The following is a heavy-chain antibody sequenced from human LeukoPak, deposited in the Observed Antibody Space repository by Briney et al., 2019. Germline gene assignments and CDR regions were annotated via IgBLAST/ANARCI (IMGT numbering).Heavy chain of an antibody. V-gene: IGHV1-2*02. J-gene: IGHJ3*02. CDR1: GYTFTDFY. D-gene: IGHD5-12*01. CDR3: ARDLEASPGYGGADALDI. CDR2: VCPNNGAT. Sequence: ASVRVSCKASGYTFTDFYIHWLRHAPGQGLEWMGWVCPNNGATKYAEKVQGRVTMTRDTSTSTAPMELSSLRSDDTAEYYCARDLEASPGYGGADALDIWGQGTMVTVSS.